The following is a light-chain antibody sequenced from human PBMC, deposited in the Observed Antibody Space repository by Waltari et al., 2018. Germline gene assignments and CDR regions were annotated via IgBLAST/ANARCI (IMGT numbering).Light chain of an antibody. CDR2: GVS. CDR1: SSDVGGYNY. Sequence: QSALTQPRSVSGSPGQSVTISCTGTSSDVGGYNYVSWYQQHPGKAPKLMIYGVSKRPSGVPDRFSASKSDNTASLTISGLQAEDEADYYCCSYAGSYVVFGGGTKLTVL. V-gene: IGLV2-11*01. J-gene: IGLJ2*01. CDR3: CSYAGSYVV.